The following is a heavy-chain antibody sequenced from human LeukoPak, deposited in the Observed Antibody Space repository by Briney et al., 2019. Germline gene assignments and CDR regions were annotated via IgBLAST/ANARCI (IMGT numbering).Heavy chain of an antibody. D-gene: IGHD2-2*01. V-gene: IGHV1-69*13. CDR2: IIPIFGTT. CDR3: ARRWGPHCSSISCYWRDWYFDL. J-gene: IGHJ2*01. Sequence: ASVKVSCKASGGTFSSSAIIWVRQAPGQGLEWMGGIIPIFGTTNYAQKFQGRVTITADEFTSTAYMELSSLRSEDTAVYYYARRWGPHCSSISCYWRDWYFDLWGRGTLVTVSS. CDR1: GGTFSSSA.